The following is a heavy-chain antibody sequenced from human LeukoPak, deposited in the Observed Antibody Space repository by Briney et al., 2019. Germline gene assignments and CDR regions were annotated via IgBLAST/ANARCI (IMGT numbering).Heavy chain of an antibody. V-gene: IGHV1-24*01. J-gene: IGHJ4*02. CDR3: ATGGVWGSCRELCFDY. CDR1: GYTFTSYY. Sequence: ASVKVSCKASGYTFTSYYMHWVRQAPGKGLEWMGGFDPEDGETIYAQKFQGRVTMTEDTSADTAYMDLSSLRSEDTAVYYCATGGVWGSCRELCFDYWGQGTLVTVSS. D-gene: IGHD3-16*02. CDR2: FDPEDGET.